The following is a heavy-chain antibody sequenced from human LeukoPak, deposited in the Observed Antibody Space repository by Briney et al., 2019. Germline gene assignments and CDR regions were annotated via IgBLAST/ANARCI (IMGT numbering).Heavy chain of an antibody. V-gene: IGHV1-2*02. Sequence: ASVKVSCKASGYTFTGFFIHWVRQAPGQGLERMGWINPNSGGTHYAQKFQGRVTMTRDSSISTAYMELSRLRSDDTAVYYCARDERYDSSGYPFDYWGQGTLVTVSS. CDR2: INPNSGGT. J-gene: IGHJ4*02. CDR3: ARDERYDSSGYPFDY. D-gene: IGHD3-22*01. CDR1: GYTFTGFF.